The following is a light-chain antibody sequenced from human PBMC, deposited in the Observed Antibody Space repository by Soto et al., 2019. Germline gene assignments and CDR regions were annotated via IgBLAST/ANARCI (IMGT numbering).Light chain of an antibody. V-gene: IGKV1-39*01. J-gene: IGKJ4*01. Sequence: DIHMTQSPSSLSGSVGDRVTISFRVSQSISSYLNWYQQKPGKAPKLLIYAASSLQSGVPSRFSGSGSGTEFTLTISSLQPDDFTTYYCQQYYSYSPLTFGGGTKVDIK. CDR1: QSISSY. CDR3: QQYYSYSPLT. CDR2: AAS.